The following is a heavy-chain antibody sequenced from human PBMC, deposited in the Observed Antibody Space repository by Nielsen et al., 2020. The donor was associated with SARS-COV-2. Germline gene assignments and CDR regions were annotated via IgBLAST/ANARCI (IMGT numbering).Heavy chain of an antibody. J-gene: IGHJ3*02. CDR2: INAGNGNT. Sequence: ASVKVSCKASGYTFTSYAMHWVRQAPGQRLEWMGWINAGNGNTKYSQKFQGRVTITRDTSASTAYMELSSLRSEDTAVYYCARDKYQLLWGDAFDIWGQGTMVTVSS. V-gene: IGHV1-3*01. CDR1: GYTFTSYA. CDR3: ARDKYQLLWGDAFDI. D-gene: IGHD2-2*01.